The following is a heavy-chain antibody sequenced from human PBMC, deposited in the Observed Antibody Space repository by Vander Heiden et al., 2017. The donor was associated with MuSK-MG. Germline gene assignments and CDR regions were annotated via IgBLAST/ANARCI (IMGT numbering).Heavy chain of an antibody. CDR3: AIYCSSSSKCGVADYYYGMDV. D-gene: IGHD2-2*01. CDR2: IYYGGST. V-gene: IGHV4-31*03. CDR1: GGSISSGAYY. J-gene: IGHJ6*02. Sequence: QVQLQESGPGLVKPSQTLSLTCTVSGGSISSGAYYWSWIRQHPGKGLEWIGYIYYGGSTYYNPSLKSRVTISLDTSKNQFSLTLSSVTAADTAVYYCAIYCSSSSKCGVADYYYGMDVWGQGTTVTVSS.